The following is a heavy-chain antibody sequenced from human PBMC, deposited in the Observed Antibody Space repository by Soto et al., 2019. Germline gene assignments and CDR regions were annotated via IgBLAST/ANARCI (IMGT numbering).Heavy chain of an antibody. D-gene: IGHD3-10*01. Sequence: SETLSLTCAVYGGSFSGYYWSWIRQPPGKGLEWIGEINHSGSTNYNPSLKSRVTISVDTSKNQFSLKLSSVTAADTAVYYCARVVGTMVRGVITVYYYYGMDVWGQGTTVTVSS. CDR1: GGSFSGYY. V-gene: IGHV4-34*01. CDR3: ARVVGTMVRGVITVYYYYGMDV. CDR2: INHSGST. J-gene: IGHJ6*02.